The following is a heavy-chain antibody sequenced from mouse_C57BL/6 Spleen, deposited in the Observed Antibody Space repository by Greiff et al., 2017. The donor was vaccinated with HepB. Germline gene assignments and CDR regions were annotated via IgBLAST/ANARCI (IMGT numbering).Heavy chain of an antibody. CDR1: GYTFTSYW. V-gene: IGHV1-64*01. CDR3: ARVTTVVAPYYAMDY. D-gene: IGHD1-1*01. CDR2: IHPNSGST. Sequence: QVQLKQPGAELVKPGASVKLSCKASGYTFTSYWMHWVKQRPGQGLEWIGMIHPNSGSTNYNEKFKSKATLTVDKSSSTAYMQLSSLTSEDSAVYYCARVTTVVAPYYAMDYWGQGTSVTVSS. J-gene: IGHJ4*01.